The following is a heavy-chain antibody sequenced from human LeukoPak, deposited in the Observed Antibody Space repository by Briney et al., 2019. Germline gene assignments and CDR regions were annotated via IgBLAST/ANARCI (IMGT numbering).Heavy chain of an antibody. CDR2: ISGSGGST. J-gene: IGHJ4*02. CDR3: ARVGSEEDYYFDH. Sequence: SGGSLRLSCAASGFTFSSYAMSWVRQAPGKGLEWVSAISGSGGSTYYADSVKGRFTISRDNSKNTLYLQMNSLRAEDTAVYYCARVGSEEDYYFDHWGQGTLVTVSS. CDR1: GFTFSSYA. V-gene: IGHV3-23*01. D-gene: IGHD2-15*01.